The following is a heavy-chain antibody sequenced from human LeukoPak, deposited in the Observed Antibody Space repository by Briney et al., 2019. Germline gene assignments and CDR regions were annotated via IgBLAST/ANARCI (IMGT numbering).Heavy chain of an antibody. CDR1: GFTFSSYW. J-gene: IGHJ6*03. CDR2: INSDGSST. V-gene: IGHV3-74*01. Sequence: GGSLRLSCAASGFTFSSYWMHWVRQAPGKGLVWVSRINSDGSSTSYADSVKGRLTISRDNAKNTLYLQMNSLRAEDTAVYYCASMSIAAPAGYYCYYYYMDVWGKGTTVTVSS. D-gene: IGHD6-6*01. CDR3: ASMSIAAPAGYYCYYYYMDV.